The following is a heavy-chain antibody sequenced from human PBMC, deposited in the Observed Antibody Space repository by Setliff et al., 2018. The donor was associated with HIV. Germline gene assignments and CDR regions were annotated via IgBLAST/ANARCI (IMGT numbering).Heavy chain of an antibody. Sequence: PSETLSLTCNVSGGSFIGSSFQSTWIRQAPGKGLEWIGDIAYSGTTMYFNYNPSLESRLSLSEDASRHQFSLKLTSVTAADTAVYYCARYSPRGYTLTGPYWGQGTLVTVSS. J-gene: IGHJ4*02. V-gene: IGHV4-61*01. D-gene: IGHD6-25*01. CDR3: ARYSPRGYTLTGPY. CDR1: GGSFIGSSFQ. CDR2: IAYSGTTMYF.